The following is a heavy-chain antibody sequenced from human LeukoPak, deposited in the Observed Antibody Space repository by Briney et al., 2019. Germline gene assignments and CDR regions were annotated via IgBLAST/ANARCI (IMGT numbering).Heavy chain of an antibody. J-gene: IGHJ4*02. D-gene: IGHD3-22*01. CDR3: ARARTDSSGYYRWGNYFDY. V-gene: IGHV3-48*03. Sequence: GGSLRLSCAASGLTFSSYEMNWVRQAPGKGLEWVSYISSSGSTIYSADSVKGRFTISRDNAKNSLYLQMNSLRAEDTAVYYCARARTDSSGYYRWGNYFDYWGQGTLVTVSS. CDR1: GLTFSSYE. CDR2: ISSSGSTI.